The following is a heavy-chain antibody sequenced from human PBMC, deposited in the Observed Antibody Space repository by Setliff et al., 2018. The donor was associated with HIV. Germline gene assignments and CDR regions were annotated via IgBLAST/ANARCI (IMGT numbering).Heavy chain of an antibody. CDR1: GGSISSYY. D-gene: IGHD2-8*02. J-gene: IGHJ6*03. CDR3: ARVSSTYWYSIFRNYYYHMDV. V-gene: IGHV4-59*08. Sequence: SETLSLTCTVSGGSISSYYWSWIRQPPGKGLEWIGYIDYSGSTNYNPSLESRGTISVDTSKNKFSLKLRSVTAADTAVYYCARVSSTYWYSIFRNYYYHMDVWGKGTTVTVSS. CDR2: IDYSGST.